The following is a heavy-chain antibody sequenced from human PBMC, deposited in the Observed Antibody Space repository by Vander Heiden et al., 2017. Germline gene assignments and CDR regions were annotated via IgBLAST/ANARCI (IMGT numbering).Heavy chain of an antibody. V-gene: IGHV3-9*01. Sequence: EVQLVESGGGLVQPGRSLRPSCAASGFLFEDYAMHGVRQGPEKGLEWVAGISWNSGNIDYVDSVKGRFTISRDNAKNSLFLQMNSLRPEDTALYYCAKGLTQLERVFDSWGQGVLVTVSS. CDR3: AKGLTQLERVFDS. J-gene: IGHJ4*02. D-gene: IGHD1-1*01. CDR1: GFLFEDYA. CDR2: ISWNSGNI.